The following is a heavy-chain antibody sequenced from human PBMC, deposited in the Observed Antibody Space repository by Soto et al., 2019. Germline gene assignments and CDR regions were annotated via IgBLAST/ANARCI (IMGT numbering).Heavy chain of an antibody. Sequence: QVQLVQSGAEVKKPGASVQVSCKASGYTFTSYGISWVRQAPGQGLEWMGWISAHNGRTNYAQKFQGRVTMTADTSTSTAYVELGSLRSDDTAVYYCARYDYGGDSGYYSGMDVWGQGTTVTVSS. CDR2: ISAHNGRT. J-gene: IGHJ6*02. CDR1: GYTFTSYG. D-gene: IGHD2-21*02. CDR3: ARYDYGGDSGYYSGMDV. V-gene: IGHV1-18*01.